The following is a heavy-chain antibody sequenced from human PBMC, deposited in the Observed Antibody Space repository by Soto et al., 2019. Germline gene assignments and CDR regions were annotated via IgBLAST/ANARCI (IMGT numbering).Heavy chain of an antibody. Sequence: SVKVSCKASGGTFSSYTISWVRQAPGQGLEWMGRIIPILGIANYAQKFQGRVTITADKSTSTAYMELSSLRSEDTAVYYCARDLEAVAGTGGVDYWGQGTLVTVSS. V-gene: IGHV1-69*04. J-gene: IGHJ4*02. D-gene: IGHD6-19*01. CDR3: ARDLEAVAGTGGVDY. CDR1: GGTFSSYT. CDR2: IIPILGIA.